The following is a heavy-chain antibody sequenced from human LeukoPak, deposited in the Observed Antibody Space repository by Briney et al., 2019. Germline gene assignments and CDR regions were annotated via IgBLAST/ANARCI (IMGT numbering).Heavy chain of an antibody. Sequence: HAGGSLRLSCAASGFTFSTYAMNWVRQAPGEGLEWVSGITWNSDTVDYGDSVKGRFTMSRDNAKNSLYLQMNSLRPEDTAFYYCAKGGGGIVAYNWFNSWGQGTLVTVAS. J-gene: IGHJ5*01. CDR1: GFTFSTYA. D-gene: IGHD1-26*01. V-gene: IGHV3-9*01. CDR2: ITWNSDTV. CDR3: AKGGGGIVAYNWFNS.